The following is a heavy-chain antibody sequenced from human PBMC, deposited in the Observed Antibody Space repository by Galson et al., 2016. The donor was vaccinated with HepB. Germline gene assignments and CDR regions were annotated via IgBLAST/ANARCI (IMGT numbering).Heavy chain of an antibody. V-gene: IGHV3-48*02. Sequence: SLRLSCAASRFTFSTYNMNWVRRAPGRGLEWVSCISSTSSTTYYADSVKGRFTISRDNAKNSLFLQMTSLRDEDTAVYYCARGGPHNNYFDYWGQGTLVTVSS. CDR3: ARGGPHNNYFDY. CDR2: ISSTSSTT. D-gene: IGHD1-1*01. J-gene: IGHJ4*02. CDR1: RFTFSTYN.